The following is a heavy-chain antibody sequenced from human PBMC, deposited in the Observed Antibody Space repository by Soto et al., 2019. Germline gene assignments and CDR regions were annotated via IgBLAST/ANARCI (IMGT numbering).Heavy chain of an antibody. CDR3: ARGVPNCSSSSCYFDF. D-gene: IGHD2-2*01. J-gene: IGHJ4*02. Sequence: GGSLRLSCAASGFTFSSHWMNWVRQAPGKGLVRVSRISGDGRTTSHADSVKGRFTISRDNAKNTLYLQMNSLRVEDTAVYYCARGVPNCSSSSCYFDFWGQGILVTVSS. CDR2: ISGDGRTT. V-gene: IGHV3-74*01. CDR1: GFTFSSHW.